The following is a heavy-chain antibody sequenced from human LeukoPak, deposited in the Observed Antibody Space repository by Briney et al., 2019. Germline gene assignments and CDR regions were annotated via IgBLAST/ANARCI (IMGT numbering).Heavy chain of an antibody. CDR1: GFTFSSYG. D-gene: IGHD3-10*01. J-gene: IGHJ4*02. V-gene: IGHV3-30*18. CDR3: AKDPHYYGSGSYGDYFDY. CDR2: ISYDGSNK. Sequence: GRSLRLSCAASGFTFSSYGMHWVRQAPGKGLEWVAVISYDGSNKYYADSVKGRFTISRDNSKNTLYLRMNSLRAEDTAVYYCAKDPHYYGSGSYGDYFDYWGQGTLVTVSS.